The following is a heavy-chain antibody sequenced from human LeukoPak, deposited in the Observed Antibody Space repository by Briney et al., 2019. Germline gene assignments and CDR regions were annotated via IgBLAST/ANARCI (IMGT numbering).Heavy chain of an antibody. CDR1: GGTFSSYA. J-gene: IGHJ4*02. CDR2: IIPIFGTA. Sequence: ASVKVSCKASGGTFSSYAISWVRQAPGQGLEWMGGIIPIFGTANYAQKFQGRVTITADKSTSTAYMELSSLRSEDTAVYYCAVLLYGDYVNYFDYWGQGTLVTVSS. CDR3: AVLLYGDYVNYFDY. V-gene: IGHV1-69*06. D-gene: IGHD4-17*01.